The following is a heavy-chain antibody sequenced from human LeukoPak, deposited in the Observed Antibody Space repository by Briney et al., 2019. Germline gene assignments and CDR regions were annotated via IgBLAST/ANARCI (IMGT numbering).Heavy chain of an antibody. J-gene: IGHJ4*02. CDR2: IYYSGST. Sequence: SETLSLTCTVSGVSISSSNSYWGWIRQPPGKGLEWIGSIYYSGSTYYNPSLKSRVTISVDTSKNQFSLKLSSVTAADTAVYYCHSYDYVWGSYRDDYWGQGTLVTVSS. V-gene: IGHV4-39*01. D-gene: IGHD3-16*02. CDR3: HSYDYVWGSYRDDY. CDR1: GVSISSSNSY.